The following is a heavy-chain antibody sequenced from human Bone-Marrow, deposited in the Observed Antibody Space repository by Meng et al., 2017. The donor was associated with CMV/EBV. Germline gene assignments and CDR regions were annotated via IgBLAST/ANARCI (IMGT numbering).Heavy chain of an antibody. J-gene: IGHJ4*02. Sequence: ASVKVSCKASGYTFTSYGISWVRQAPGQGLEWMGWISAYNGNTNYAQKFQGRVTITADKSTSTAYMELSSLRSEDTAVYYCARVASIAAPFDYWGQGTLVAVSS. CDR1: GYTFTSYG. CDR2: ISAYNGNT. D-gene: IGHD6-13*01. V-gene: IGHV1-18*01. CDR3: ARVASIAAPFDY.